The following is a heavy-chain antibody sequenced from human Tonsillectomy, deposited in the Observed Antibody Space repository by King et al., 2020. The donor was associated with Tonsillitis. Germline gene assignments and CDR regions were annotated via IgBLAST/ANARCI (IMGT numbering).Heavy chain of an antibody. V-gene: IGHV3-43*01. D-gene: IGHD4-23*01. CDR3: AKDIGNDYGGNGGWFDS. Sequence: VQLVESGGVVQQPGGSLRLSCAASGFSFDDYAMHWIRQAPGKGLEWVSLVSWDGGRTDYADSVRGRFTISRDNSKNSLYLQMNSLRIEDTALYFCAKDIGNDYGGNGGWFDSWGQGTLVSVSS. J-gene: IGHJ5*01. CDR2: VSWDGGRT. CDR1: GFSFDDYA.